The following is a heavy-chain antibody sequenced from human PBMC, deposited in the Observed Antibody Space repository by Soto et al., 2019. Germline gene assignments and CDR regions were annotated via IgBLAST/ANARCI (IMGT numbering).Heavy chain of an antibody. Sequence: GGSLRLSCAASGFTFSTCAMTWVRQAPGKGLEWVSSISGSAATIHYADSVKGRFTISRENSKNTLYLQMDGLRAEDTAVYYCAKYPSLGTTFVRGGDCWGQGTLVTVSS. J-gene: IGHJ4*02. CDR3: AKYPSLGTTFVRGGDC. V-gene: IGHV3-23*01. CDR1: GFTFSTCA. CDR2: ISGSAATI. D-gene: IGHD3-10*01.